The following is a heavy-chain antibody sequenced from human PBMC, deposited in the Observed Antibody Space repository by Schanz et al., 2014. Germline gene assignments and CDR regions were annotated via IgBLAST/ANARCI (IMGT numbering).Heavy chain of an antibody. CDR3: ARGRTFDY. CDR2: MNPNSGNP. Sequence: QLQLVQSGAEVKKPGSSVKVSCKASGGTFSSFGINWVRQAPGQGLEWLGWMNPNSGNPGFAQKFRGRVTMTRNTSMSTAYIELHILTSEDTAVYYCARGRTFDYWGQGTLVTVSS. J-gene: IGHJ4*02. V-gene: IGHV1-8*01. CDR1: GGTFSSFG.